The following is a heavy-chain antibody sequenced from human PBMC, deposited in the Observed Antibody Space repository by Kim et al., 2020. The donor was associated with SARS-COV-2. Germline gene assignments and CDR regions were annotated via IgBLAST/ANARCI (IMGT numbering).Heavy chain of an antibody. CDR2: TRNKGHSYST. D-gene: IGHD6-13*01. CDR1: GFTFSDHY. Sequence: GGSLRLSCAVSGFTFSDHYIDWVRQAPGRGLVWVGRTRNKGHSYSTEYAASVKGRFSISRDDSKNSVYLQMTSVKIEDTAVYFCTRGGAAGKEGFHFDSWGQGTLVTVSS. CDR3: TRGGAAGKEGFHFDS. V-gene: IGHV3-72*01. J-gene: IGHJ4*02.